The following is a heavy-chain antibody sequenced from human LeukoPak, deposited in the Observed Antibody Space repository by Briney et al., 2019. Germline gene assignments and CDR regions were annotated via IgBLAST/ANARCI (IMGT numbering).Heavy chain of an antibody. CDR2: ISAYNGNT. J-gene: IGHJ6*03. CDR1: GYTFNIYG. Sequence: ASVKVSCKASGYTFNIYGIIWVRQAPGQGLEWMGWISAYNGNTNYAQKLQGRVTMTTDTSTSTAYMELRSLRSDDTAVYYCARDKVITPGRGHYYMDVWGKGTPVTVSS. D-gene: IGHD3-22*01. CDR3: ARDKVITPGRGHYYMDV. V-gene: IGHV1-18*01.